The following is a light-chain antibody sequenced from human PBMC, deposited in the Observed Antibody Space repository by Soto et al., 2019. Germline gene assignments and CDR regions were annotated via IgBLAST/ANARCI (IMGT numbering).Light chain of an antibody. CDR1: SSDIGASTF. CDR3: SSARRDNTWV. CDR2: EVS. V-gene: IGLV2-14*03. Sequence: QSALTQPASVSESPGQSITISCTGTSSDIGASTFVSWYQQHPGKAPKLLIYEVSNRPSGISNRFSGSKSANTASLTISGLQAEDEADYYCSSARRDNTWVFGGGTKLTGL. J-gene: IGLJ3*02.